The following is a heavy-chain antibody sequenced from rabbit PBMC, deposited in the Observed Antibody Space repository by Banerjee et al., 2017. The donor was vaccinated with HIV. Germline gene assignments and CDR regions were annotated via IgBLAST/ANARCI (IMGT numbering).Heavy chain of an antibody. CDR1: GFSFSNNYV. V-gene: IGHV1S45*01. CDR2: IYTDSSGST. J-gene: IGHJ4*01. Sequence: QEQLEESGGDLVKPGRSLTLTCTASGFSFSNNYVMCWVRQAPGKGLELIACIYTDSSGSTYYASWAKGRFTISKTSSTTVTLQMTSLTAADTATYFCARDRGVMPAFNLWGPGTLVTVS. CDR3: ARDRGVMPAFNL.